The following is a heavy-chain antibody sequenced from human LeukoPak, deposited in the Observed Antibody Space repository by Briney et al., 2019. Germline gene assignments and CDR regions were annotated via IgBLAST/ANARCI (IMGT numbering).Heavy chain of an antibody. Sequence: PSETLSLTCTVSSGSINSYYWGWVRQPPGKGLEWIGCIYTTGATQYNPSLKSRVTMSVDTSTNQFSLNLRSMTAADTAVYYCGRQGYTASHYFFDYWSQGSLVAVS. D-gene: IGHD2-2*02. CDR3: GRQGYTASHYFFDY. CDR2: IYTTGAT. V-gene: IGHV4-4*07. J-gene: IGHJ4*02. CDR1: SGSINSYY.